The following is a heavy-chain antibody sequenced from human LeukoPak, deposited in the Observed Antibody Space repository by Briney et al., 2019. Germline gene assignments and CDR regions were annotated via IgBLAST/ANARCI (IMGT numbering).Heavy chain of an antibody. CDR3: ARAPPEAQWLGSGWFDP. D-gene: IGHD6-19*01. V-gene: IGHV1-2*02. CDR2: INPNSGGT. CDR1: GYTFTGYY. Sequence: ASVKVSCKASGYTFTGYYMHWVRQAPGQGLEWMGWINPNSGGTNYAQKFQGRVTMTRDTSISTAYMELSRLRSDDTAVYYCARAPPEAQWLGSGWFDPWGQGTLVTVSS. J-gene: IGHJ5*02.